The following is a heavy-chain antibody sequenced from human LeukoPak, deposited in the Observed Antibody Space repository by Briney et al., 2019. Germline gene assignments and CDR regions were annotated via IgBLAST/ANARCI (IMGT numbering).Heavy chain of an antibody. D-gene: IGHD6-19*01. CDR3: ATDRVYRSSGRSWGFFDY. V-gene: IGHV1-24*01. Sequence: ASVKVSCKISEYSLSDLSIHWVREAPGEGLEWMGGFDSENNKMVYSQKFQGRVTMTEDTSADTAYVELTSLRSEDTAVYFCATDRVYRSSGRSWGFFDYWGQGTPVIVSS. CDR2: FDSENNKM. J-gene: IGHJ4*02. CDR1: EYSLSDLS.